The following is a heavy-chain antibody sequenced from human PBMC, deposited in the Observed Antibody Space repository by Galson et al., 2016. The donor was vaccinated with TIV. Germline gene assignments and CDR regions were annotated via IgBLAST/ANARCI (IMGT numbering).Heavy chain of an antibody. CDR1: GFIVNNNQ. D-gene: IGHD3-3*01. CDR2: IYSDGRP. Sequence: SLRLSCAASGFIVNNNQMSWVRQAPGKGLEWISVIYSDGRPYYANSVAGRLTISRDGSKNTLYLQMTSLRAEDTAVCYCARDRYYDASGYYFYYYGMDVWGQGTTVTVSS. V-gene: IGHV3-53*01. J-gene: IGHJ6*02. CDR3: ARDRYYDASGYYFYYYGMDV.